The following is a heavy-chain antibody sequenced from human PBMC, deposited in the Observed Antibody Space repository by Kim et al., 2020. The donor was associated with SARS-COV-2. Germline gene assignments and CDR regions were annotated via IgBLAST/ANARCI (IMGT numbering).Heavy chain of an antibody. Sequence: GGSLRLSCAASGFTFSRRAMSWVRQAPGKGLEWIASVNNGGNAYYADSVKGRFTVSRDITMDTLYLQMNSLTAEDTALYYCAKDHPSNGWPTFDSWGQG. J-gene: IGHJ4*02. V-gene: IGHV3-23*01. CDR3: AKDHPSNGWPTFDS. CDR2: VNNGGNA. D-gene: IGHD6-19*01. CDR1: GFTFSRRA.